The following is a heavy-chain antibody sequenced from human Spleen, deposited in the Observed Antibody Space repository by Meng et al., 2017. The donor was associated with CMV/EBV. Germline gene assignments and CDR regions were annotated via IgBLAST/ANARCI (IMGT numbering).Heavy chain of an antibody. V-gene: IGHV1-2*02. CDR2: IHPKTGGT. D-gene: IGHD1-1*01. J-gene: IGHJ3*02. CDR3: ARSTGAYPGGAIDI. CDR1: GYSFSDYY. Sequence: ASVKVSCKASGYSFSDYYMHWVRQAPGQGLEWMGWIHPKTGGTFYAQKFQGRVTMTRDTSISTVYMDVSTLRSDDTAVYYCARSTGAYPGGAIDIWGQGTMVTVSS.